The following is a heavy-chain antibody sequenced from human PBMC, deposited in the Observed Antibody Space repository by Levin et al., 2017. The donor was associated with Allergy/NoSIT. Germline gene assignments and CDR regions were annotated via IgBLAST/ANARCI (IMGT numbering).Heavy chain of an antibody. CDR3: ASGGFWSADAFDI. D-gene: IGHD3-3*01. V-gene: IGHV3-72*01. J-gene: IGHJ3*02. CDR1: AFTFSDHY. Sequence: PGGSLRLSCVVSAFTFSDHYMDWVRQAPGKGLEWVGRSRNKAKSYTIEYAASVKGRFTISRDDSKNSLYLQMNSLHPEDTAVYYCASGGFWSADAFDIWGQGTMVTVSS. CDR2: SRNKAKSYTI.